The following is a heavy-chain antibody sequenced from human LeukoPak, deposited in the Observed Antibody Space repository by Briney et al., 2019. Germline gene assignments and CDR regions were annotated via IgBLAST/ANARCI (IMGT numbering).Heavy chain of an antibody. CDR3: AKVDQVGATNVLYYYYGMDV. V-gene: IGHV3-9*01. D-gene: IGHD1-26*01. Sequence: GGSLRLSCAASGFTFDDYAMHWVRQAPGKGLEWVSGISWNSGSIGYANSVKGRFTISRDNSKNTLYLQMNSLRAEDTAVYYCAKVDQVGATNVLYYYYGMDVWGQGTTVTVSS. CDR1: GFTFDDYA. CDR2: ISWNSGSI. J-gene: IGHJ6*02.